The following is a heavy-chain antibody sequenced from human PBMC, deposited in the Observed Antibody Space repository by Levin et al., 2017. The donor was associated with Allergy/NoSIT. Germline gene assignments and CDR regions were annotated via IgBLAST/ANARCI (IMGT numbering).Heavy chain of an antibody. J-gene: IGHJ4*02. Sequence: PGESLKISCKASGYTFTSYYMHWVRQAPGQGLEWMGIINPSGGSTSLAQKFQGRFTMTRDTSTSTVFMELRSLRSEDMALYYCARGGGNDFWNGYYVDYWGQGTLVTVSS. CDR2: INPSGGST. D-gene: IGHD3-3*01. CDR1: GYTFTSYY. CDR3: ARGGGNDFWNGYYVDY. V-gene: IGHV1-46*01.